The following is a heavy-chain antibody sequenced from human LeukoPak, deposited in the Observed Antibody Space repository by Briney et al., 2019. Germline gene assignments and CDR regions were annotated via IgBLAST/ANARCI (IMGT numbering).Heavy chain of an antibody. V-gene: IGHV3-33*01. CDR1: GFTFSSYG. CDR3: ARGNGHMFGYSDN. D-gene: IGHD3-3*02. CDR2: IWNDGGNK. Sequence: GGSLRLSCAASGFTFSSYGMHWVRQAPGKGLEWVAVIWNDGGNKHYLDSVKGRFTISRDNSKNTLYLQMDSLRAEDTAVYYCARGNGHMFGYSDNWGQGTLVIVSS. J-gene: IGHJ4*02.